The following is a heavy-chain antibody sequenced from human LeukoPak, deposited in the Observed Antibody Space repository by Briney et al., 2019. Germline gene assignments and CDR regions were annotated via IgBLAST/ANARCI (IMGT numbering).Heavy chain of an antibody. CDR3: ARGHGYGDYTGGTIDY. CDR1: GGSISRSYYY. Sequence: PSETLSLTCTVSGGSISRSYYYWGWIRQPPGKGLEWIGEINHSGSTNYNPSLKSRVTISVDTSKNQFSLELSSVTAADTAVYYCARGHGYGDYTGGTIDYWGQGTLVTVSS. D-gene: IGHD4-17*01. CDR2: INHSGST. J-gene: IGHJ4*02. V-gene: IGHV4-39*07.